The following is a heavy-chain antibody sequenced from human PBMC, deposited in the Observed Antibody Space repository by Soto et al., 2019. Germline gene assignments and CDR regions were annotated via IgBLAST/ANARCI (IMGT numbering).Heavy chain of an antibody. CDR1: GYTFTSYG. Sequence: QVQLVQSGAEVRKPGASVKVSCKASGYTFTSYGISWVRQAPGQGLEWMGWISAYNGNTNYAQKLQGRVTMTTDTSTSTAYMELRSLRSDDTAVYYCARAGRITLVRGEVAYDYWGQGTLVTVSS. D-gene: IGHD3-10*01. V-gene: IGHV1-18*01. CDR2: ISAYNGNT. CDR3: ARAGRITLVRGEVAYDY. J-gene: IGHJ4*02.